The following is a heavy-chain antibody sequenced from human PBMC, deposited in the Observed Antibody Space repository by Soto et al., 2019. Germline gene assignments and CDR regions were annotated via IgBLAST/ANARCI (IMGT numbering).Heavy chain of an antibody. CDR3: ARSSGGVFGIIIEGSNWLAP. CDR1: GYSFTDYH. D-gene: IGHD3-16*02. J-gene: IGHJ5*02. CDR2: INPKSGGT. V-gene: IGHV1-2*04. Sequence: GASVKVSCKASGYSFTDYHIHWVRQAPGQGLEWLGRINPKSGGTSTAQKFQGWVTMTRDRSISTVYMELTRLRSDDTAVYFCARSSGGVFGIIIEGSNWLAPWGQGSLVTVSS.